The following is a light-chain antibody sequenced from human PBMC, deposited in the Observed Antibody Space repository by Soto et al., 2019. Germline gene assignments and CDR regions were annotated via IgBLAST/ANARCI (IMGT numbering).Light chain of an antibody. CDR3: SSYAGSNIVV. Sequence: QSALTQPPSASGSPGQSVTISCTGSSSDDGGYNYVSWYQQHPGKAPKLMIYDVSKRPSGVPDRFSGSKSGNTASLTVSGLQAEDEADYYCSSYAGSNIVVFGGGTKLTVL. CDR1: SSDDGGYNY. CDR2: DVS. J-gene: IGLJ2*01. V-gene: IGLV2-8*01.